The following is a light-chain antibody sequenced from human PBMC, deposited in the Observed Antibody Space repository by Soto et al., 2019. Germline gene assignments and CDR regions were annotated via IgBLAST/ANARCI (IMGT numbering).Light chain of an antibody. CDR2: RNN. CDR1: SSNIETKY. Sequence: QSVLTQPPSASGTPGQRVTISCSGSSSNIETKYVYWYQQLPGTAPKVLIYRNNQRPSRVPDRFSASKSGTSASLAISGLRSEDEADYYCAAWDGSLSGWVFGGGTKLTVL. J-gene: IGLJ3*02. V-gene: IGLV1-47*01. CDR3: AAWDGSLSGWV.